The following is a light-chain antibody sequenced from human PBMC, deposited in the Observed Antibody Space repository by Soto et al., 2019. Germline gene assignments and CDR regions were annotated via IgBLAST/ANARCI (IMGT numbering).Light chain of an antibody. Sequence: DIQMTQSPSSVSASVGDSVTITCRASQRISSSLLWYQLKTGKAPKVLIHPASSLYSGVPSRFSGSGSGTDFTLTISSLQPEDSATYYCQQGYSSLLTFGQGTKVEI. CDR2: PAS. CDR1: QRISSS. J-gene: IGKJ1*01. CDR3: QQGYSSLLT. V-gene: IGKV1-12*01.